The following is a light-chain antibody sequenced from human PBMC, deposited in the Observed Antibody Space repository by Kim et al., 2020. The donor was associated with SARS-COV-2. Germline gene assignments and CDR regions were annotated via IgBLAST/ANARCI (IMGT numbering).Light chain of an antibody. Sequence: APGKTARITCGGNNIGSKSVHWYQQKPGQAPVLVIYYDSDRPSGIPERFSGSNSGNTATLTISRVEAGDEADYYCQVWDSSSDQGVFGGRTQLTVL. CDR3: QVWDSSSDQGV. V-gene: IGLV3-21*04. CDR1: NIGSKS. CDR2: YDS. J-gene: IGLJ3*02.